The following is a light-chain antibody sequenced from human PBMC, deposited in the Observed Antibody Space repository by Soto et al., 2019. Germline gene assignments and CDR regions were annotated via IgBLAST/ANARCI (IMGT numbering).Light chain of an antibody. J-gene: IGKJ3*01. V-gene: IGKV1-33*01. CDR1: QDISNY. Sequence: DIQMTQSPSSLSASVGDRVTITCQASQDISNYLNWYQQKPGKAPKLLIYDASNLETGVPSRFSGSGSWTYFTFNISSLQPEDIATYYCQQYDNLPLTVGPGTKVDIK. CDR3: QQYDNLPLT. CDR2: DAS.